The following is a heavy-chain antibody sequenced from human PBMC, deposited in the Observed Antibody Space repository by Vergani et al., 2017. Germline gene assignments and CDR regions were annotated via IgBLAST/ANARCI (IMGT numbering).Heavy chain of an antibody. D-gene: IGHD3-10*01. CDR2: FDPEDGET. J-gene: IGHJ5*02. CDR1: GYTLTELS. V-gene: IGHV1-24*01. CDR3: ATERGVYRCGEPKAWFDP. Sequence: QVPLVQSGAEVKKPGASVKVSCTVSGYTLTELSMHWVRQAPGEGLEWMGGFDPEDGETIYAQKFQGRVTMTEDTATDTAYMELRRLRSEDTAVYYCATERGVYRCGEPKAWFDPWGQGTLVTVSS.